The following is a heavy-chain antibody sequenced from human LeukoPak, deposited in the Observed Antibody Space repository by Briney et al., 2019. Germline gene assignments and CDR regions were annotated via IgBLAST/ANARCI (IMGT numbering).Heavy chain of an antibody. CDR2: ISSSGSTI. D-gene: IGHD3-16*02. CDR1: GFTFSSYN. Sequence: GGSLRLSCAASGFTFSSYNMNWVRQAPGKGLEWLSYISSSGSTIYYADSVKGRFTISRDNAKNSLYLQMDSLRAEDTALYYCAKDPYDYVWGSYRLVYYFDYWGQGTLVTVSS. V-gene: IGHV3-48*01. J-gene: IGHJ4*02. CDR3: AKDPYDYVWGSYRLVYYFDY.